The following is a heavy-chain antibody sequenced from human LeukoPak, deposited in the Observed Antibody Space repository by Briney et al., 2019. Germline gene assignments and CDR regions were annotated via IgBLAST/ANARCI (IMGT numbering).Heavy chain of an antibody. CDR3: AKYGGDYFGDY. CDR1: GFTFSSYS. Sequence: GGSLRLSCAASGFTFSSYSMNWVRQAPGKGLEWVSSISSSSSYIYYADSVKGRFSISRDNSKNTLYLQMNSLRVEDTAIYYCAKYGGDYFGDYWGQGNLVTVSS. CDR2: ISSSSSYI. V-gene: IGHV3-21*04. D-gene: IGHD2-21*02. J-gene: IGHJ4*02.